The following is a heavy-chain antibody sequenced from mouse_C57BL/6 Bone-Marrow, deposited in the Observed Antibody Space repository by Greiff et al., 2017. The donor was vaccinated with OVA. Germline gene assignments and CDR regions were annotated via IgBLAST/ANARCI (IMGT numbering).Heavy chain of an antibody. CDR2: ISSGGDYI. D-gene: IGHD2-1*01. V-gene: IGHV5-9-1*02. Sequence: DAHLVESGEGLVKPGGSLKLSCAASGFTFSSYAMSWVRQTPEKRLEWVAYISSGGDYIYYADTVKGRFTISRDNARNTLYLQMSSLKSEDTAMYYCTRLLDAMDYWGQGTSVTVSS. CDR1: GFTFSSYA. J-gene: IGHJ4*01. CDR3: TRLLDAMDY.